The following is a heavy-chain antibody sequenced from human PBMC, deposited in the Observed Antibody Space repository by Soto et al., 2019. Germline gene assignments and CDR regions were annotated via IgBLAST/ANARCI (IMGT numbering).Heavy chain of an antibody. V-gene: IGHV3-23*01. CDR1: GFTFSSYA. J-gene: IGHJ1*01. D-gene: IGHD3-10*01. CDR3: AKDRRWFEEFYAIEYFQH. CDR2: ISGSGGST. Sequence: EVQLLESGGGLVQPGGSLRLSCAASGFTFSSYAMSWVRQAPGKGLECVSAISGSGGSTYYADSVKGRFTISRDNSKNTLYLQMNSLRDEDTAVYYCAKDRRWFEEFYAIEYFQHCGQGTLVTVSS.